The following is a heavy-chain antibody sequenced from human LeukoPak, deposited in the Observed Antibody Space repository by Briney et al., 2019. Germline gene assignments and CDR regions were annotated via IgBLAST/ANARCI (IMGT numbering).Heavy chain of an antibody. CDR2: IWYDGSNK. J-gene: IGHJ6*02. D-gene: IGHD3-22*01. V-gene: IGHV3-33*01. CDR3: AREGRRDSSGYYYFDYYYGMDV. CDR1: GFTFSSYG. Sequence: GGSLRLSCAASGFTFSSYGMHWVRLAPGKGLEWVAVIWYDGSNKYYADSVKGRFTISRDNSKNTLYLQMNSLRAEDTAVYYCAREGRRDSSGYYYFDYYYGMDVWGQGTTVTVSS.